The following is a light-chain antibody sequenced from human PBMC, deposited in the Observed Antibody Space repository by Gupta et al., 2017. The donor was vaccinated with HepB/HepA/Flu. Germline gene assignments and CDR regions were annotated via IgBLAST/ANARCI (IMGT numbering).Light chain of an antibody. V-gene: IGLV1-44*01. Sequence: QSVLTQPPSASGTPGQGVTISCSGSSSNIGINAVNWYQQLPGTAPNLLIYSNNQRPSGVPDRFSGSKSGTSASLAISGLQSEDEADYFCAAWDDSLNGPLFGGGTKLTVL. J-gene: IGLJ2*01. CDR1: SSNIGINA. CDR2: SNN. CDR3: AAWDDSLNGPL.